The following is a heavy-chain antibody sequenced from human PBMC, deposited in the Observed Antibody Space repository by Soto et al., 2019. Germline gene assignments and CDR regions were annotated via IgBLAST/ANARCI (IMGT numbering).Heavy chain of an antibody. CDR3: ERVGRTGALDI. J-gene: IGHJ3*02. Sequence: ASVKVSWRASRYPLTCYYRHWVRHAPGKGLEWMGWINHNSGGTNYAQKFQGWVTMTRDTSIRTAHIELSRLRSDDTAVYYCERVGRTGALDIWGQGTMVTVS. V-gene: IGHV1-2*04. D-gene: IGHD3-9*01. CDR2: INHNSGGT. CDR1: RYPLTCYY.